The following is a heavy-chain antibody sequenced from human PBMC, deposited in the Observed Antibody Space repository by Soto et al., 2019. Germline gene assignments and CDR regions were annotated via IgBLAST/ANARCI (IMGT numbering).Heavy chain of an antibody. CDR2: ISSSSSYT. D-gene: IGHD3-10*01. V-gene: IGHV3-11*06. Sequence: GGSLRLSCAASGFTFSDYYMSCIRQAPGKGLEWVSYISSSSSYTNYADSVEGRFTISRDNAKNSLYLQMNSLRAEDTAVYYCARDKLVRGVSLDAFDIWGQGTMVTVSS. J-gene: IGHJ3*02. CDR3: ARDKLVRGVSLDAFDI. CDR1: GFTFSDYY.